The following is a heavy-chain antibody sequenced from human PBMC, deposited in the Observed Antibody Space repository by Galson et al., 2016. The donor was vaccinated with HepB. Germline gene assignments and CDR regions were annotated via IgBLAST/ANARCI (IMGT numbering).Heavy chain of an antibody. V-gene: IGHV1-18*04. J-gene: IGHJ4*02. Sequence: SVKVSCKASGYTFTTYGVSWVRQAPGQGLAWMGWISAYNGDTNYAHEVQGRVTMTTDTSTSTAYMELRSLRSDDTAIYYCARDRPTIFGVQPPFDYWGQGTLVIVSS. D-gene: IGHD3-3*01. CDR1: GYTFTTYG. CDR2: ISAYNGDT. CDR3: ARDRPTIFGVQPPFDY.